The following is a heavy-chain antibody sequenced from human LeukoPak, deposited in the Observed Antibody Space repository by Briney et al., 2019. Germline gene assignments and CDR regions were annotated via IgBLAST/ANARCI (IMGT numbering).Heavy chain of an antibody. CDR3: ARDRGYCSSINCYRHFDY. Sequence: PGGPLRLSRAASGFTFSSYWMSWVRQAPGKGLEWVANIKQDGDEKYYVDSVKGRFTISRDNAKNSLYLQMNSLRAEDTAVYYCARDRGYCSSINCYRHFDYWGQGTLVTVSS. D-gene: IGHD2-2*01. V-gene: IGHV3-7*03. J-gene: IGHJ4*02. CDR1: GFTFSSYW. CDR2: IKQDGDEK.